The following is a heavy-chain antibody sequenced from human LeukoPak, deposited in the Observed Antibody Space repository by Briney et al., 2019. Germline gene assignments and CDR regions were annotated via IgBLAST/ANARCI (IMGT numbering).Heavy chain of an antibody. CDR3: AHKWDYNDYFDI. CDR2: IYWNDYK. CDR1: GFSLTGGGVG. Sequence: SGPTLMKPTQTLTLTCTFSGFSLTGGGVGVGWIRQPPGKALEWLALIYWNDYKRYSPSLKNRLTITKDPSKNQVVLTMTNVDPVDTATYYCAHKWDYNDYFDIWGQGTLVTASS. J-gene: IGHJ4*02. V-gene: IGHV2-5*01. D-gene: IGHD1-26*01.